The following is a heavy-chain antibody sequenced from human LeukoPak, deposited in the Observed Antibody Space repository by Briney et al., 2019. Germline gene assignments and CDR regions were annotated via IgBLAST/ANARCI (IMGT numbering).Heavy chain of an antibody. V-gene: IGHV1-2*02. Sequence: GASVKVSCKASGYTFTGYYMHWVRQAPGQGLEWMGWINPNSGGTNYAQKFQGRVTMTRDTSISTAHMELSRLRSDDTAVYYCARAAAGFMRPFDYWGQGTLVTVSS. D-gene: IGHD6-13*01. CDR2: INPNSGGT. J-gene: IGHJ4*02. CDR3: ARAAAGFMRPFDY. CDR1: GYTFTGYY.